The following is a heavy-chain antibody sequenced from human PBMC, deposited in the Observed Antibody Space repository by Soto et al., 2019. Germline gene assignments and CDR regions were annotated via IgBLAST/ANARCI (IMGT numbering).Heavy chain of an antibody. Sequence: GGSLRLSCAASGFTFDNYDVSWVRQAPGKGLEWVSSISSSSSYIYYADSVKGRFTISRDNAKNSLYLQMNSLRDEDTAVYYCATQADYGDPTWYYYYGMDVWGQGTTVTVSS. CDR2: ISSSSSYI. CDR3: ATQADYGDPTWYYYYGMDV. CDR1: GFTFDNYD. V-gene: IGHV3-21*01. J-gene: IGHJ6*02. D-gene: IGHD4-17*01.